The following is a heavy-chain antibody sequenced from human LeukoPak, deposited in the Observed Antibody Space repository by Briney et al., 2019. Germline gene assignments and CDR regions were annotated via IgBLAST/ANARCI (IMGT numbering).Heavy chain of an antibody. V-gene: IGHV3-48*03. CDR1: GFTFSSYE. J-gene: IGHJ4*02. D-gene: IGHD1-26*01. CDR2: ISSGGDII. Sequence: GGSLRLSCATSGFTFSSYEMNWVRQAPGKGLEWVSYISSGGDIIYYADSVKGRFTISRDNARKSLYLQMDSLRAEDTALYYCARGRSARESWGEGGLVTVSS. CDR3: ARGRSARES.